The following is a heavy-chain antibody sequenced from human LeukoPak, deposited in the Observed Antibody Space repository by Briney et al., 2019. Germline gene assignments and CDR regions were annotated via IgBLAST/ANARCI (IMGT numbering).Heavy chain of an antibody. Sequence: PGGSLRLSCAASGFTVSNNYMSWVREAPGEGLEWVSLVYRGGTTYYADSVKGRFTISRDSSKNTLYLQMNSLRAEDTAVYYCARGSYDSSGFYCLDSWGQGTLVTVSS. J-gene: IGHJ5*02. D-gene: IGHD3-22*01. CDR1: GFTVSNNY. V-gene: IGHV3-53*01. CDR3: ARGSYDSSGFYCLDS. CDR2: VYRGGTT.